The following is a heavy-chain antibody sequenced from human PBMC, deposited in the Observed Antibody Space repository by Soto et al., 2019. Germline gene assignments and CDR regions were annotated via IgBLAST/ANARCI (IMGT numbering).Heavy chain of an antibody. D-gene: IGHD6-6*01. Sequence: PSETLSLTCTISGGSISSGDYYWSWIRQPPGKGLEWIGYIYYSGSTYYNPSLKSRVTISVDTSKNQFSLKLSSVTAADTAVYYCARAVYSSSSNSDWFDPWGQGTLVTAPQ. V-gene: IGHV4-30-4*01. CDR1: GGSISSGDYY. J-gene: IGHJ5*02. CDR2: IYYSGST. CDR3: ARAVYSSSSNSDWFDP.